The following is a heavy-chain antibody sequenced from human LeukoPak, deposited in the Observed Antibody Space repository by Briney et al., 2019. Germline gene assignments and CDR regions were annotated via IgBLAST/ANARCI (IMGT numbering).Heavy chain of an antibody. Sequence: KPSETLSLTCSVSGDSISNYYWGWIRQAPGKGLEWIGYIYYSGSTNCNPSLKSRVTMSVDTPKNQFSLKLSSVIDADTAMYYCARKCTDGSCYSHWGQGTLVTVSS. CDR2: IYYSGST. J-gene: IGHJ4*02. CDR3: ARKCTDGSCYSH. D-gene: IGHD2-15*01. CDR1: GDSISNYY. V-gene: IGHV4-59*01.